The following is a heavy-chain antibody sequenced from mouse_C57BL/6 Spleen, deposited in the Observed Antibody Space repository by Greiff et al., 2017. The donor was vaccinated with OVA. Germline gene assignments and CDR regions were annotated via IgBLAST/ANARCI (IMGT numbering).Heavy chain of an antibody. D-gene: IGHD1-1*01. J-gene: IGHJ2*01. CDR1: GYTFTSYT. Sequence: LVESGAELARPGASVKMSCKASGYTFTSYTMHWVKQRPGQGLEWIGYINPSSGYTKYNQKFKDKATLTADKSSSTAYMQLSSLTSEDSAVYYCARRASYYYGSSYYFDYWGQGTTLTVSS. V-gene: IGHV1-4*01. CDR3: ARRASYYYGSSYYFDY. CDR2: INPSSGYT.